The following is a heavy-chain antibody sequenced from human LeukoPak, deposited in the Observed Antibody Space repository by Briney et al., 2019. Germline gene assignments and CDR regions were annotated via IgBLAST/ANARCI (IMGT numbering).Heavy chain of an antibody. V-gene: IGHV3-48*04. CDR3: AREQQLDY. CDR1: GFTFSAYD. CDR2: ISSSSTTK. Sequence: GGSLRLSCAASGFTFSAYDMNWVRQAPGKGLKWLSYISSSSTTKYHADSVKGRFTISRDNAKNSLYLQMNSLRAEDTAVYYCAREQQLDYWGQGTLVTVSS. D-gene: IGHD6-13*01. J-gene: IGHJ4*02.